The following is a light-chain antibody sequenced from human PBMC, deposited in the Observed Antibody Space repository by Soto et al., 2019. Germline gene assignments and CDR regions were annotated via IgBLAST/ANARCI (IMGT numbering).Light chain of an antibody. CDR2: DAS. J-gene: IGKJ1*01. V-gene: IGKV1-5*01. Sequence: DIQMTQSPSTLSASVGDRVTITCRASQSISSWLAWYQQKPGKAPKLLIYDASSLESGVPSRFSGSGSGTELTLTISSLQHDDFATYYCQQYNSYWTFGQGTKVDI. CDR1: QSISSW. CDR3: QQYNSYWT.